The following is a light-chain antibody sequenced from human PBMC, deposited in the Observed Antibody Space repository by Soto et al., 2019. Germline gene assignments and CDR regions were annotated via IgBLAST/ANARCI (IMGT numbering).Light chain of an antibody. CDR3: SSYTSSSTRV. CDR1: SSVVGGYNY. CDR2: DVG. V-gene: IGLV2-14*01. J-gene: IGLJ1*01. Sequence: QSVLTQPASVSGSPGQSITISCTGTSSVVGGYNYVSWYQQHPGKAPKLMIYDVGNRPSGVSNRFSGSKSGNTASLTISGLQAEDEADYYCSSYTSSSTRVFGTGTKVTVL.